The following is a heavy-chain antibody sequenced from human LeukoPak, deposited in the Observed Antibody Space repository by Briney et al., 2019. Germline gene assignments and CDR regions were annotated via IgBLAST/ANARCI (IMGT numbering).Heavy chain of an antibody. D-gene: IGHD6-6*01. Sequence: ASVKVSCKASGYTFTSYGISWVRQAPGQGLEWMGWISAYNGNTNYAQKLQGRVTMTTDTSTSTAYMELRSLRSDDTAVYYCARGPLYSSSFSPFDYWGQGTLVTVSS. CDR2: ISAYNGNT. J-gene: IGHJ4*02. CDR1: GYTFTSYG. V-gene: IGHV1-18*01. CDR3: ARGPLYSSSFSPFDY.